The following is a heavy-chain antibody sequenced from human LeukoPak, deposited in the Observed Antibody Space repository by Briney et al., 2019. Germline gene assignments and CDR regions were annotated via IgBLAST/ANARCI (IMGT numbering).Heavy chain of an antibody. D-gene: IGHD4/OR15-4a*01. J-gene: IGHJ4*02. V-gene: IGHV3-23*01. CDR3: AKKAQYDGHYPLDY. Sequence: GGSLRLSCAASGFTFSSYSMSWVRQAPGKGLEWVSGTSDRGDYTYYADSVKGRFTISRDTSKNTPYLQMNSLRAEDTALYFCAKKAQYDGHYPLDYWGQGTLVTV. CDR1: GFTFSSYS. CDR2: TSDRGDYT.